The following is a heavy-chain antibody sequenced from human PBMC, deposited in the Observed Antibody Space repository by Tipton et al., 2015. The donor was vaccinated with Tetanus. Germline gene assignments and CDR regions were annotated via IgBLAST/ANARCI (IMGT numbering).Heavy chain of an antibody. CDR2: IKEDGSVK. J-gene: IGHJ4*02. CDR1: GFTFSNYW. V-gene: IGHV3-7*01. Sequence: SLRLSCVASGFTFSNYWMRWVRQAPGKGPEWVANIKEDGSVKGYVDSVKGRFTISRDNAKNSLSLQMSSLRGEDTAVYYCAREGYWGQGTLVTVSS. CDR3: AREGY.